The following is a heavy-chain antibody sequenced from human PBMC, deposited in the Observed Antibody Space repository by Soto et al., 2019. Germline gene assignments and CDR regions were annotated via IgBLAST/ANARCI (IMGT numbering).Heavy chain of an antibody. D-gene: IGHD2-15*01. J-gene: IGHJ4*02. Sequence: QITLKESGPTLVKPTQTLTLTCTFSGFSLSTSGVGVGWIRQPPGKALEWLALIYWDDDKRYSPSLKSRLTITKDTSKNQVVLTITNVDPVDTGTYYCARDSVGRYGFDSWGQGTLVTVSS. CDR1: GFSLSTSGVG. V-gene: IGHV2-5*02. CDR3: ARDSVGRYGFDS. CDR2: IYWDDDK.